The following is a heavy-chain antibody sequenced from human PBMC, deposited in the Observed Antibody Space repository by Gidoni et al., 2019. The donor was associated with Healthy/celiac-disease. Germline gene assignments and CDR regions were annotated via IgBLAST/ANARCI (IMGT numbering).Heavy chain of an antibody. V-gene: IGHV4-31*03. J-gene: IGHJ4*02. Sequence: QVQLQESGPGLVKPSQTLSLTCTVSGGSISRGGYYWSWIRQHPGKGLEWIGYIYYSGSTYYNPSLKSRVTISVDTSKNQFSLKLSSVTAADTAVYYCARTQYCTNGVCYLGYWGQGTLVTVSS. CDR1: GGSISRGGYY. CDR3: ARTQYCTNGVCYLGY. D-gene: IGHD2-8*01. CDR2: IYYSGST.